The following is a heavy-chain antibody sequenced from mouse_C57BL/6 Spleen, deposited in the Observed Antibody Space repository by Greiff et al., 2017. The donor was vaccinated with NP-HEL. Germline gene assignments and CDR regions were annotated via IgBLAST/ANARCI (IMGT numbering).Heavy chain of an antibody. V-gene: IGHV2-2*01. CDR2: IWCGGST. Sequence: VKLQESGPGLVQPSQSLSITCTVSGFSLTSYGVHWVRQSPGKGLEWLGVIWCGGSTDYNAAFISILSISKDNSKSHVFFKINSLQADDTAIYYCARSRDYGSSSWFAYWGQGTLVTVAA. CDR1: GFSLTSYG. CDR3: ARSRDYGSSSWFAY. J-gene: IGHJ3*01. D-gene: IGHD1-1*01.